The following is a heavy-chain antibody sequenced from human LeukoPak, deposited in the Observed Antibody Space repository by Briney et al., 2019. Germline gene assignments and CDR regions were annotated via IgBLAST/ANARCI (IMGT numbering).Heavy chain of an antibody. CDR3: ARDIESGEMATIWAHDY. CDR1: GFTFSSYS. Sequence: PGGSLRLSCAASGFTFSSYSMNWVRQAPGKGLEWVSSISSSSSYIYYADSVKGRFTISRDNAKNSLYLQMNSLRAEDTAMYYCARDIESGEMATIWAHDYWGQGTLVTVSS. J-gene: IGHJ4*02. D-gene: IGHD5-24*01. V-gene: IGHV3-21*01. CDR2: ISSSSSYI.